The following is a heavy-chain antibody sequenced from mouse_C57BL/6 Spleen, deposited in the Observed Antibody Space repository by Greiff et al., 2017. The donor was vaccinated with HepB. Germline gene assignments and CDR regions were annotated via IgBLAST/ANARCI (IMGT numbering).Heavy chain of an antibody. D-gene: IGHD1-1*01. CDR3: ARSHYYGSSSWFAC. CDR1: GFTFSDYG. Sequence: DVMLVESGGGLVKPGGSLKLSCAASGFTFSDYGMHWVRQAPEKGLEWVAYISSGSSTIYYADTVKGRFTISRDNAKNTLFRQMTSLRSEDTAMYYWARSHYYGSSSWFACWGQGTLVTVAA. V-gene: IGHV5-17*01. J-gene: IGHJ3*01. CDR2: ISSGSSTI.